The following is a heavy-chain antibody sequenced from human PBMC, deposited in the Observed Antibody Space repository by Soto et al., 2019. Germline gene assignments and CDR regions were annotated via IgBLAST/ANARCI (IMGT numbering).Heavy chain of an antibody. J-gene: IGHJ5*02. D-gene: IGHD3-10*01. CDR3: ATITSGEFYNWFDP. Sequence: PSETLSLTCAVYGGSFSGYYWSWIRQPPGKGLEWIGEINHSGSTNYNPSLKSRVTISVDTSKNQFSLKLSSVTAADTAVYYCATITSGEFYNWFDPWGQGTLVTVSS. CDR1: GGSFSGYY. V-gene: IGHV4-34*01. CDR2: INHSGST.